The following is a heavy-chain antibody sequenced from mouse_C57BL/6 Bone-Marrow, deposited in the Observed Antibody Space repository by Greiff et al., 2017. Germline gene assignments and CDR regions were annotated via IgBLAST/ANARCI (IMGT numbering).Heavy chain of an antibody. D-gene: IGHD1-1*01. V-gene: IGHV2-9*02. J-gene: IGHJ4*01. CDR2: IWAGGST. Sequence: VKLVESGPGLVAPSQSLSITCTVSGFSLTSYGVHWVRQPPGKGLEWLGVIWAGGSTNYNSALMSRLSISKDNSKSQVFLKMNSLQTDDTAMYYCARDLYYYGSSLYYYAMDYWGQGTSVTVSS. CDR1: GFSLTSYG. CDR3: ARDLYYYGSSLYYYAMDY.